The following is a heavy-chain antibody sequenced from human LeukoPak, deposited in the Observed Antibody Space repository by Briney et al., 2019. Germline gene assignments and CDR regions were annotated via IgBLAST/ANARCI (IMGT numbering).Heavy chain of an antibody. J-gene: IGHJ4*02. CDR1: VYTFTRYG. Sequence: ASVNVSCKASVYTFTRYGISWVREAPGQGLEWMGWISAYNGNTNYAQKPQGRVTMTTDTSTSTAYMELRSLRSDDTAVYYCARDSDYGSGTFDYWGQGTLVTVSS. V-gene: IGHV1-18*01. CDR3: ARDSDYGSGTFDY. CDR2: ISAYNGNT. D-gene: IGHD3-10*01.